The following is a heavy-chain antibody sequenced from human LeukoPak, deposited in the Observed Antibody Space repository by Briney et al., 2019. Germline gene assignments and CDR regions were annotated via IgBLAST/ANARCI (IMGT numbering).Heavy chain of an antibody. J-gene: IGHJ5*02. Sequence: GGSLRLSCAASGFTISSYAMSWVRQAPGKGLEWVSAISGSGGITYYADSVKGRSTISRDNSKNTLYLQMNSLRAEDTAVYYCARTQYSSGWYNWFDPWGQGTLVTVSS. V-gene: IGHV3-23*01. CDR3: ARTQYSSGWYNWFDP. CDR2: ISGSGGIT. CDR1: GFTISSYA. D-gene: IGHD6-19*01.